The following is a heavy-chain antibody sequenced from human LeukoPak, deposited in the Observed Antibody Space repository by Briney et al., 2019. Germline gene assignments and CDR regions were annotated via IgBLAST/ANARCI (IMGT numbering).Heavy chain of an antibody. CDR2: ITDSGGGT. CDR3: AKGSGYDLVDY. Sequence: GGSLRLSCAASGFTFTSYAMSWVRQAPGKGLEWVSVITDSGGGTYYADSVKGRFTISRDNSKNTLYLQVNSLRAEDTAVYYCAKGSGYDLVDYWGQGTLVTVSS. J-gene: IGHJ4*02. CDR1: GFTFTSYA. V-gene: IGHV3-23*01. D-gene: IGHD5-12*01.